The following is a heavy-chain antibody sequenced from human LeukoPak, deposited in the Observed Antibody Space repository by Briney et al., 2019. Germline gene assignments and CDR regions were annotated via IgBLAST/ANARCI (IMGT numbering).Heavy chain of an antibody. CDR1: GGTFSSYA. D-gene: IGHD1-26*01. CDR3: ARSHGASLIYYFDY. J-gene: IGHJ4*02. Sequence: ASVTVSCKASGGTFSSYAISWVRQAPGQGLEWMGGIIPIFGTANYAQKFQGRVTITADESTSTAYMELSSLRSEDTAVYYCARSHGASLIYYFDYWGQGTLVTVSS. V-gene: IGHV1-69*13. CDR2: IIPIFGTA.